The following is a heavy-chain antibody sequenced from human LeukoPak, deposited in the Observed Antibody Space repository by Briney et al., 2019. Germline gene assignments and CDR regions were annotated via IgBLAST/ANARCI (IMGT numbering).Heavy chain of an antibody. Sequence: GGSLRLSCAASGFTFSTSDMNWVRQAPGKGLEWVSYINAYSTNIYYADTAKGRFTISRDNAKNSLYLHMNSLRAEDTAVYYCARGWEPYDAFDIWGQGTMVTVSS. CDR2: INAYSTNI. J-gene: IGHJ3*02. V-gene: IGHV3-48*01. CDR1: GFTFSTSD. CDR3: ARGWEPYDAFDI. D-gene: IGHD1-26*01.